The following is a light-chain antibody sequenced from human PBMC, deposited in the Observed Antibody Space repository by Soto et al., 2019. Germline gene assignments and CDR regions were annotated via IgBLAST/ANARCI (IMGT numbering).Light chain of an antibody. Sequence: DAVMTQSPLSLPVTLGQPASISCRSSQSLVYSDGNTYLNWFQQRPGQSPRRLIYKVSNRDSGVPERFSGSGSGTDFTLKISRVEAEDVGGYYCMQGTHWPRTFGQGTKVEIK. J-gene: IGKJ1*01. CDR3: MQGTHWPRT. CDR1: QSLVYSDGNTY. CDR2: KVS. V-gene: IGKV2-30*01.